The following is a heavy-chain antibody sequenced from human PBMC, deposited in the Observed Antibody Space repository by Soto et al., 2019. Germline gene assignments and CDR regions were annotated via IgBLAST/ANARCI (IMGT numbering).Heavy chain of an antibody. Sequence: EVQLVESGGGLVKPGGSLRLSCAASGFTFSNAWMSWVRQAPGKGLEWVGRIKSKTDGGTTDYAAPVKGRFTLSRDDAKNALYLQMYGLKTEDTAVYYCTTAPDGGGYYGDYVWGQGTLVTVSS. CDR2: IKSKTDGGTT. D-gene: IGHD4-17*01. CDR1: GFTFSNAW. CDR3: TTAPDGGGYYGDYV. J-gene: IGHJ4*02. V-gene: IGHV3-15*01.